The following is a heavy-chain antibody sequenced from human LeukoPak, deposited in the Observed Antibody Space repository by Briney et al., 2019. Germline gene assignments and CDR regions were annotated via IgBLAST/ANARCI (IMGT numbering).Heavy chain of an antibody. J-gene: IGHJ4*02. V-gene: IGHV1-2*02. CDR1: GYTFTGYY. Sequence: GASVKVSCKASGYTFTGYYMHWVRQAPGQGLEWMGWISPNSGGTNYAQKFQGRVTMTRDTSISTAYMELSRLRSDDTAVYYCARGTGLVPYYDILTGYHQFDYWGQGTLVTVSS. D-gene: IGHD3-9*01. CDR2: ISPNSGGT. CDR3: ARGTGLVPYYDILTGYHQFDY.